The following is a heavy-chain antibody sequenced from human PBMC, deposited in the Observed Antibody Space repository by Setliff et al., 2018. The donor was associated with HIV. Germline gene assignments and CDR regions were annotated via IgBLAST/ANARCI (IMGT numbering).Heavy chain of an antibody. J-gene: IGHJ4*02. Sequence: PSETLSLTCTVSGGPISSHYWSWIRQPPGKALEWIGSFFYSGSTSYNSSLKSRVSMSVDTSKNQFSLKLSSVTAADTAVYYCARDTYDSRGYFFGYWGQGTLVTVSS. CDR2: FFYSGST. D-gene: IGHD3-22*01. CDR1: GGPISSHY. V-gene: IGHV4-59*11. CDR3: ARDTYDSRGYFFGY.